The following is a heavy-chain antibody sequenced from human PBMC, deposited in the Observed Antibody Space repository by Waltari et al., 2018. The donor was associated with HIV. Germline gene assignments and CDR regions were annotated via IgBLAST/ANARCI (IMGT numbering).Heavy chain of an antibody. Sequence: QVQLQESGPGLVKPSETLSLTCTVSGGSISSYYWSWIRQPPGKGLEWIGYIYYSGSTNYNPALKIRVTISVDTSKNQFSLKLSSVTAADTAVYYCARDYDDSSGYYYGYSPWGQGTLVTVSS. V-gene: IGHV4-59*01. CDR3: ARDYDDSSGYYYGYSP. CDR1: GGSISSYY. CDR2: IYYSGST. J-gene: IGHJ5*02. D-gene: IGHD3-22*01.